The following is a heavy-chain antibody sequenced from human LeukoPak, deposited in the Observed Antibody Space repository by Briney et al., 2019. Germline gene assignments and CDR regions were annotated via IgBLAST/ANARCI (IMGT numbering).Heavy chain of an antibody. J-gene: IGHJ3*02. Sequence: GGSLRLSCAASGFTFDDYAMHWVRQAPGKGLEWVSGISWNSGSIGYADSVKGRFTISRDNAKNSLYLQMNSLRAEDMALYYCAKDGSSSWYWGNDAFDIWGQGTMVTVSS. CDR2: ISWNSGSI. CDR3: AKDGSSSWYWGNDAFDI. CDR1: GFTFDDYA. D-gene: IGHD6-13*01. V-gene: IGHV3-9*03.